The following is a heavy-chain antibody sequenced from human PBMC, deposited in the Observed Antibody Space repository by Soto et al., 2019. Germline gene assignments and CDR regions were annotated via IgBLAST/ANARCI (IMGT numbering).Heavy chain of an antibody. Sequence: PSETLSLTCTVYGGSFSGYYWSWIRQPPGKGLEWIGEINHSGSTNYNPSLKSRVTISVDTSKNQFSLKLSSVTAADTAVYYCGRKGAPTYYFGWGSHPKNWSAPRARGPSVPVSS. V-gene: IGHV4-34*01. D-gene: IGHD3-10*01. J-gene: IGHJ5*02. CDR2: INHSGST. CDR3: GRKGAPTYYFGWGSHPKNWSAP. CDR1: GGSFSGYY.